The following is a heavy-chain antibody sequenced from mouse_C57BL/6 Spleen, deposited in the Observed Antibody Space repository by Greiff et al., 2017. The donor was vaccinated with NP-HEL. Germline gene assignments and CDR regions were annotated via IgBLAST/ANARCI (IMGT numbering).Heavy chain of an antibody. J-gene: IGHJ4*01. V-gene: IGHV1-63*01. CDR2: IYPGGGYT. CDR3: ARRVSDAMDY. CDR1: GYTFTNYW. Sequence: QVQLQQSGAELVRPGTSVKMSCKASGYTFTNYWIGWAKQRPGHGLEWIGDIYPGGGYTNYNEKFKGKATLTADKSSSTAYMQFSSLTSEDSDIYYGARRVSDAMDYWGQGTSVTVSS.